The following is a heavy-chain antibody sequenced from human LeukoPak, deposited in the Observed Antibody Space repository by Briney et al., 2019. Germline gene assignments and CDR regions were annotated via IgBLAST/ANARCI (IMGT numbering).Heavy chain of an antibody. Sequence: GASVKVSCKASGYTFTNYYIHWVRQAPGQGLEWMGIINPSGGSTSYARTFQGRVTMTRDMSTSTLYMELSSLRSEDTAVFYCAREGGATSAFDIWGQGTMVTVSS. CDR3: AREGGATSAFDI. V-gene: IGHV1-46*01. J-gene: IGHJ3*02. D-gene: IGHD1-26*01. CDR2: INPSGGST. CDR1: GYTFTNYY.